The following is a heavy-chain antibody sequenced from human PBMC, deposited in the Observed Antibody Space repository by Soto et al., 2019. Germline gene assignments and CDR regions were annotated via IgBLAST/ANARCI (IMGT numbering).Heavy chain of an antibody. V-gene: IGHV3-23*01. CDR1: GFTFSSYA. CDR2: ISGSGGST. CDR3: AKDSTAYSSSYDFDY. J-gene: IGHJ4*02. Sequence: EVQLLESGGGLVQPGGSLRLSCAASGFTFSSYAMSWVRQAPGKGLEWVSAISGSGGSTYYADSVKGRFTISRDNSKNTLYLQMDSLRAEDTAVYYCAKDSTAYSSSYDFDYWGQGTLVTVSS. D-gene: IGHD6-6*01.